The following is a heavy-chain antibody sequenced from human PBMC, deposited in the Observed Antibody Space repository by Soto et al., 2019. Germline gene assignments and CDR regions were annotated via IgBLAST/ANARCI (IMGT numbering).Heavy chain of an antibody. V-gene: IGHV3-30*18. CDR3: AKGGRQWLVTSDFNY. CDR2: VSHDGRNT. D-gene: IGHD6-19*01. Sequence: VQLVESGGGVVQPGRSLRLSCAASGFTFSDYAMHWVRQAPGKGLEWVAVVSHDGRNTHYADSVKGRFTISRDSSKNTVSLEMTSLQAEDTAVYYCAKGGRQWLVTSDFNYWGQGALVTVSS. CDR1: GFTFSDYA. J-gene: IGHJ4*02.